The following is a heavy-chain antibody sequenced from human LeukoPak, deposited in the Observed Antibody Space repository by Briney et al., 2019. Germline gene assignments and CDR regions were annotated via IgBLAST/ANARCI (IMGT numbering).Heavy chain of an antibody. Sequence: SQTLSLTCAISGDSVSSNGAAWDWTRQSPSRGVEWLGRTYYRSQQWYSDYAPSVKGRITINADTSQNQFSLHLNSVTPEDTAVYYCGRETDFGVVTNWGQGTLVTVSS. CDR2: TYYRSQQWYS. CDR3: GRETDFGVVTN. V-gene: IGHV6-1*01. D-gene: IGHD3-3*01. CDR1: GDSVSSNGAA. J-gene: IGHJ4*02.